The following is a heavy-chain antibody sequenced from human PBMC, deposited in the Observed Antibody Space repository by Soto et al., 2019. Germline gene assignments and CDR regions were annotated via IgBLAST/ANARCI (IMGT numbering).Heavy chain of an antibody. D-gene: IGHD3-3*01. J-gene: IGHJ4*02. Sequence: QVQLQESGPGLVKPSETLSLTCSVSGGSIGSYYWSWIRQPPGKGLEWIGCLYYSGSTNYNPSLXGXVXMXXAPSKSQFSLRLSSVTAADTAVYYCARGGWRQIDYWGQGTLVTVSS. CDR2: LYYSGST. V-gene: IGHV4-59*08. CDR3: ARGGWRQIDY. CDR1: GGSIGSYY.